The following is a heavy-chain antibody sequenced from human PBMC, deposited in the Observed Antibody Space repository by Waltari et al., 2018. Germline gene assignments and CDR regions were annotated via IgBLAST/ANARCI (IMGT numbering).Heavy chain of an antibody. CDR3: ARDRGSSSWGGYNWFDP. V-gene: IGHV4-61*02. J-gene: IGHJ5*02. CDR2: IYTRGST. CDR1: GGSISSGSYY. D-gene: IGHD6-13*01. Sequence: QVQLQESGPGLVKPSQTLSLTCPVSGGSISSGSYYWSWLRQPAGTGLEWIGLIYTRGSTNYNPSLKSRVTISVDTSKNQFSLKRSSVTAADTAVYYCARDRGSSSWGGYNWFDPWGQGTLVTVSS.